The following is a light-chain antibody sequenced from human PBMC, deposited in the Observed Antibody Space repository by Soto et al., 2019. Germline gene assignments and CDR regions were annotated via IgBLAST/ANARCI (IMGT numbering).Light chain of an antibody. V-gene: IGKV3-20*01. CDR2: GAS. Sequence: EIVLTQSPGTLSLSPGERATLSCRASPSVSSIFLAWYQQKPGEAPRLLISGASTRAAGIPDRFSGSGSGTDVTLTISRLEPEDFAVYYCQQYYSSRWTFGQGTRVEIK. J-gene: IGKJ1*01. CDR1: PSVSSIF. CDR3: QQYYSSRWT.